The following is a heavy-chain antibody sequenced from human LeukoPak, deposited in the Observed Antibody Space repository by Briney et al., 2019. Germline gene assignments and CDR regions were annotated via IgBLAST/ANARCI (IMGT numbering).Heavy chain of an antibody. CDR1: GGSFSGYS. CDR2: INHSGIN. J-gene: IGHJ4*02. Sequence: SETLSLTCAFYGGSFSGYSLTWIRQPPGKGLEWIGEINHSGINHFNPSLKSRVTISADTSKKQVFLNLSSVTAADTAVYYCARGDGNFDYWGQGTLVTVSS. V-gene: IGHV4-34*01. CDR3: ARGDGNFDY.